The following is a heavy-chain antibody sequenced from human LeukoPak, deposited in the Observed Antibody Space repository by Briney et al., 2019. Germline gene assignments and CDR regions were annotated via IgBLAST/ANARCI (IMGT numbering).Heavy chain of an antibody. D-gene: IGHD3-22*01. Sequence: GGSLRLSCAASGFTFSSDGMSWVRQAPGKGLEWVSSISGNGDRTYYPDSVKGRFTISRDNSKNSLYLQMNSLRAEDTALYYCARDRYYDSSGYYYRGQGTLVTVSS. V-gene: IGHV3-23*01. CDR1: GFTFSSDG. CDR2: ISGNGDRT. CDR3: ARDRYYDSSGYYY. J-gene: IGHJ4*02.